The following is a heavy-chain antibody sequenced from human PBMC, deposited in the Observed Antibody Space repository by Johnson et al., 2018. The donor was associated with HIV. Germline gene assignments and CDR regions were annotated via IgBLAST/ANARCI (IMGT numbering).Heavy chain of an antibody. Sequence: VQLVESGGGVVQPGRSLRLSCAASGFTVSSNYMSWVRQAPGKGLEWVSVIYSGGSTYYADSVKGRCTISRDNSKNTLYLQMNSLRAEDTAVYHCARGIAVSNWVDIWGQGTMVTVSS. D-gene: IGHD6-19*01. V-gene: IGHV3-66*01. J-gene: IGHJ3*02. CDR1: GFTVSSNY. CDR3: ARGIAVSNWVDI. CDR2: IYSGGST.